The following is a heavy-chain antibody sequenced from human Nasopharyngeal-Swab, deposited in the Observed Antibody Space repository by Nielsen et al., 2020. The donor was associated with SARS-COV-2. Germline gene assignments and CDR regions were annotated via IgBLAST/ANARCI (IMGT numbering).Heavy chain of an antibody. Sequence: ASVKVSCKASGYTFTSYGISWVRQAPGQRLEWMGWISAYNGNTNYAQKLQGRVTMTTDTSTSTAYMELRSLRSDDTAVYYCARDLPRITIFGVVDYWGQGTLVTVSS. V-gene: IGHV1-18*01. D-gene: IGHD3-3*01. J-gene: IGHJ4*02. CDR1: GYTFTSYG. CDR3: ARDLPRITIFGVVDY. CDR2: ISAYNGNT.